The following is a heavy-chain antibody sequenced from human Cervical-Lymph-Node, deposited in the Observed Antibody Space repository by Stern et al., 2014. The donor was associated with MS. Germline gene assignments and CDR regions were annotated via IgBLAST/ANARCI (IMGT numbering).Heavy chain of an antibody. Sequence: QVQLVESGGGVVQPGRSLRLSCAASGFTFSSYGMHWVRPAPGQGLEWVAVIWYAGSNKYYADSVKGRFTISRDHSKNTLSLQMNSLRAEDTAVYYCAREIARYCSGGSCYPFDYWGQGTLVTVSS. D-gene: IGHD2-15*01. V-gene: IGHV3-33*01. CDR2: IWYAGSNK. CDR1: GFTFSSYG. J-gene: IGHJ4*02. CDR3: AREIARYCSGGSCYPFDY.